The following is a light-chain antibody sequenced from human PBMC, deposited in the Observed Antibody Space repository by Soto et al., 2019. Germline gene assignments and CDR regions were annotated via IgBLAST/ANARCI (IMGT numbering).Light chain of an antibody. Sequence: DIQMTQSPSTLSASVGDRVTITCRASQSISSWLAWYQQKPGKAPEVLIYDASTLESGVPSRFSGSGSGTEFPLTISSLQPDAFAASYCQQYNNSPWTFGQRTKVDIK. V-gene: IGKV1-5*01. CDR1: QSISSW. CDR2: DAS. J-gene: IGKJ1*01. CDR3: QQYNNSPWT.